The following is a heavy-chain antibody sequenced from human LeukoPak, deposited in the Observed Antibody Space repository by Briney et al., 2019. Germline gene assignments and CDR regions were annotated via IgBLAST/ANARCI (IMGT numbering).Heavy chain of an antibody. J-gene: IGHJ3*02. CDR3: ARAWGDSSSWYAEPNAFDI. Sequence: SETLSLTCSVSGVSISNSNYYWSWIRQPPGKGLEWIGTMYYSGFTDYNPSLKSRVTISVDMSKNQFSLKLSSVTAADTAVYYCARAWGDSSSWYAEPNAFDIWGQGTMVTVSS. D-gene: IGHD6-13*01. CDR1: GVSISNSNYY. V-gene: IGHV4-39*07. CDR2: MYYSGFT.